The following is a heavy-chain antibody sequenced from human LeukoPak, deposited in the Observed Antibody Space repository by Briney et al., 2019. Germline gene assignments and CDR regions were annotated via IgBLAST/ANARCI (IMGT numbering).Heavy chain of an antibody. D-gene: IGHD3-10*01. Sequence: SETLSLTCAVSGGSISSSNWWSWVRQPPGKGLEWIGYIYYSGSTNYNPSLKSRVTISVDTSKNQFSLKLSSVTAADTAVYYCARKRSGSYYFDYWGQGTLVTVSS. CDR2: IYYSGST. CDR3: ARKRSGSYYFDY. CDR1: GGSISSSNW. V-gene: IGHV4-4*02. J-gene: IGHJ4*02.